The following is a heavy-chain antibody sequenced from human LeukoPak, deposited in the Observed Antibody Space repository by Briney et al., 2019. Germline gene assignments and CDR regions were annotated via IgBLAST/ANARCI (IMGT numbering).Heavy chain of an antibody. CDR2: ISNDGSNK. CDR1: GFTFSNYP. D-gene: IGHD2-8*02. J-gene: IGHJ4*02. V-gene: IGHV3-30-3*01. CDR3: ARVASGGYFDY. Sequence: PGRSLRLSCAAPGFTFSNYPVHWVRQAPGKGLEWVAVISNDGSNKYYADSVKGRFTISTDNSKNTLYLQKNSLRAEDTAVFYCARVASGGYFDYWGQGTLVTVSS.